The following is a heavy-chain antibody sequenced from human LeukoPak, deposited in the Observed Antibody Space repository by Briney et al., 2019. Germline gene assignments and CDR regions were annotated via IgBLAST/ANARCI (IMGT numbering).Heavy chain of an antibody. CDR3: ARQARRGCYDSSGYIPTFYYGMDV. V-gene: IGHV5-51*01. D-gene: IGHD3-22*01. CDR1: GYSFTSYW. CDR2: IYPGDSDT. Sequence: GESLKISCKGSGYSFTSYWIGWVRQMPGKGLEWMGIIYPGDSDTRYSPSFQGQVTISADKSISTAYLQWSSLKASDTAMYYCARQARRGCYDSSGYIPTFYYGMDVWGQGTTVTVSS. J-gene: IGHJ6*02.